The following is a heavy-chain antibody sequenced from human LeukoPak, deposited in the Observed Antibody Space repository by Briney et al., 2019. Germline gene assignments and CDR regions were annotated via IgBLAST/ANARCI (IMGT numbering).Heavy chain of an antibody. CDR1: GYTFTSYA. CDR2: INTNTGNP. J-gene: IGHJ6*02. D-gene: IGHD6-13*01. V-gene: IGHV7-4-1*02. CDR3: ARELYSSSWYLDYYYGMDV. Sequence: ASVKVSCKASGYTFTSYAMNWVRQAPGQRLEWMGWINTNTGNPTYAQGFTGRFVFSLDTSVSTAYLQISSLKAEDTAVYYCARELYSSSWYLDYYYGMDVWGQGTTVTVSS.